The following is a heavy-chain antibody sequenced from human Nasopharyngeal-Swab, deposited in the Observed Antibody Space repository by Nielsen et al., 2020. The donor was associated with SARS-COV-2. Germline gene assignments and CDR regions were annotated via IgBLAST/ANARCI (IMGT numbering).Heavy chain of an antibody. CDR3: ASEPGGMAAPGKHFDP. D-gene: IGHD6-13*01. CDR2: ITPSGGAT. CDR1: GYTFTSYY. V-gene: IGHV1-46*01. Sequence: ASVKVSCKASGYTFTSYYMHWVRQAPGRGLEWMGVITPSGGATNYARKFRGRVTMTRDPSTSTVYLDLSSLKSEDTAVYFCASEPGGMAAPGKHFDPWGQGTLVTVSS. J-gene: IGHJ5*02.